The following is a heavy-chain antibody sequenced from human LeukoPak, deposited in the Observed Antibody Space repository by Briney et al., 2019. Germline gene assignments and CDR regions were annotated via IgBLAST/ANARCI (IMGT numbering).Heavy chain of an antibody. CDR1: GYTFISYD. V-gene: IGHV1-8*01. Sequence: GASVKVSCKASGYTFISYDINWVRQATGQGLEWMGWMNPNSGITGYAQKFQGRVSMTRNTSMGTAYMELSSLKSEDTAVYYCARGLYYYDSNGRTPYDYWGQGTLVTVSS. CDR3: ARGLYYYDSNGRTPYDY. D-gene: IGHD3-22*01. J-gene: IGHJ4*02. CDR2: MNPNSGIT.